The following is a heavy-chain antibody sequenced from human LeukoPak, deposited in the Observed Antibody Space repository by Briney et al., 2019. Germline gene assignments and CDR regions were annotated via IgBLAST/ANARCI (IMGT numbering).Heavy chain of an antibody. Sequence: ASVKVSCKVSGYSFTSNYIHWVRQAPGQGLEWMGMIYPRDGNTSYAQRFQDRVTVTRDTSTSTVHMELSGLRSEDTAVYYCARDQEGFDYWGRGTLVTVSS. J-gene: IGHJ4*02. CDR1: GYSFTSNY. CDR2: IYPRDGNT. V-gene: IGHV1-46*01. CDR3: ARDQEGFDY.